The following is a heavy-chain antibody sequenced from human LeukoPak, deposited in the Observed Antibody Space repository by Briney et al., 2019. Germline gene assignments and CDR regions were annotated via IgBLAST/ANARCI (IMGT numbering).Heavy chain of an antibody. J-gene: IGHJ4*02. CDR3: AKDRSEWELSTFDY. CDR1: GFTFSNYA. V-gene: IGHV3-23*01. Sequence: GGSLRLSSAASGFTFSNYAMSWVRQAPGKGLEWVAVISGSGEYTFYADSMKGRFTISRDNSKNTLYLQMNSLRAEDTAVYYCAKDRSEWELSTFDYWGQGTLVTVSS. CDR2: ISGSGEYT. D-gene: IGHD3-16*02.